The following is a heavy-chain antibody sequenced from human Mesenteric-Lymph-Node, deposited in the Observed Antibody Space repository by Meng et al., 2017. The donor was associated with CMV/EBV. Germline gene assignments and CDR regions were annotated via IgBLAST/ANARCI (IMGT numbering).Heavy chain of an antibody. D-gene: IGHD4-23*01. CDR3: ARHQRWLKSEGGFNY. V-gene: IGHV4-34*01. J-gene: IGHJ4*02. Sequence: AQPTQWGAGLFKPSETLSLTCAVYAGSFIGYYWSWIRQPPGKGLEWIGEINHSGSTNYNPSLKSRVTISVDTSKNQFSLKLSSVTAADTAVYYCARHQRWLKSEGGFNYWGQGTLVTVSS. CDR1: AGSFIGYY. CDR2: INHSGST.